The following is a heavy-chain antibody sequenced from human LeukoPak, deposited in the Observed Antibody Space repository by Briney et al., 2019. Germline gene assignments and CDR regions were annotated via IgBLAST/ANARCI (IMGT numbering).Heavy chain of an antibody. CDR1: EYTFTGYY. CDR3: ARTVGIQLWLLGY. V-gene: IGHV1-2*06. J-gene: IGHJ4*02. CDR2: INPNSGGT. D-gene: IGHD5-18*01. Sequence: ASVKVSCKASEYTFTGYYMHWVRQAPGQGLEWMGRINPNSGGTNYAQKFQGRVTMTRDTSISTAYMELSRLRSDDTAVYYCARTVGIQLWLLGYWGQGTLVTVSS.